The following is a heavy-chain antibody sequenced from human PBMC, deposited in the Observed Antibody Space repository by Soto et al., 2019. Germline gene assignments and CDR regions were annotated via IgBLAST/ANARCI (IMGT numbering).Heavy chain of an antibody. D-gene: IGHD2-2*01. CDR2: IDPSDSYT. Sequence: PRESLKISCKGSGYSFTSYWISWVRQIPGKGLEWMGRIDPSDSYTNYSPSFQGHVTISADKSTSTAYLQWSSLKASDTAMYYCARHRYCSSTSCYYYYGMDVWGQGTTVTVS. J-gene: IGHJ6*02. V-gene: IGHV5-10-1*01. CDR3: ARHRYCSSTSCYYYYGMDV. CDR1: GYSFTSYW.